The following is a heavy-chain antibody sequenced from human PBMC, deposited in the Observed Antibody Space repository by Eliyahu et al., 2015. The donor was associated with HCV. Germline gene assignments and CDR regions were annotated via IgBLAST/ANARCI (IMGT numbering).Heavy chain of an antibody. CDR1: GRSVSSGXYY. CDR3: ARDFPDCRGGSCRAAWLDP. CDR2: IHXGGNP. D-gene: IGHD2-15*01. J-gene: IGHJ5*02. V-gene: IGHV4-61*03. Sequence: QVQLQESGPGLLKPSETLSLTCTVSGRSVSSGXYYWXWIRQPPGKGLGWXGTIHXGGNPNYNPXXKSRVTISVDTSKXHXSLKLNSVTAADTAIYYCARDFPDCRGGSCRAAWLDPWGQGTLVTVSS.